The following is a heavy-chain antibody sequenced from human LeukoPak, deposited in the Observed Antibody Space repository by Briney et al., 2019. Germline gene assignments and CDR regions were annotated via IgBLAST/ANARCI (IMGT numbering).Heavy chain of an antibody. CDR2: FHPGNSDT. V-gene: IGHV5-51*01. CDR3: VRRDSSSWYAFDY. Sequence: GESLQISCKFSGYNFTNYWIAWVRQKPGKGLEWMGFFHPGNSDTRYSPAFQGHVTISADKSIKTAYLQWSILKASDTAMYYCVRRDSSSWYAFDYWGQGTLATVTS. CDR1: GYNFTNYW. D-gene: IGHD6-13*01. J-gene: IGHJ4*02.